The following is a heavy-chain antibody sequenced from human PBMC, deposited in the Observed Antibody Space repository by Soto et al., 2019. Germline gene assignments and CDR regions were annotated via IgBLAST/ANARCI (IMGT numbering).Heavy chain of an antibody. CDR1: GGSFSGYY. J-gene: IGHJ4*02. Sequence: SETLSLTCAVYGGSFSGYYWSWIRQPPGKGLEWIGEINHSGSTNYNPSLKSRVTISVDTSKNQFSLKLSSVTAADTAVYYCARKKGSGSYPIDYWGQGTLVTVSS. CDR2: INHSGST. D-gene: IGHD1-26*01. V-gene: IGHV4-34*01. CDR3: ARKKGSGSYPIDY.